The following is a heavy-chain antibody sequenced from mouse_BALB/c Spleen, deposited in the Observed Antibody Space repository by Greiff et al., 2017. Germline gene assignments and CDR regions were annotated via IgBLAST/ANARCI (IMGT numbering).Heavy chain of an antibody. J-gene: IGHJ2*01. CDR2: ISYSGST. V-gene: IGHV3-8*02. CDR1: GDSITSGY. D-gene: IGHD2-4*01. CDR3: ARYDYDDGPYFDY. Sequence: EVHLVESGPSLVKPSQTLSLTCSVTGDSITSGYWNWIRKFPGNKLEYMGYISYSGSTYYNPSLKSRISITRDTSKNQYYLQLNSVTTEDTATYYCARYDYDDGPYFDYWGQGTTLTVSS.